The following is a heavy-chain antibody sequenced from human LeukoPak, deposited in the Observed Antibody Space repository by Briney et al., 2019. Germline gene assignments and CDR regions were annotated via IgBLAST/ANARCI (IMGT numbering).Heavy chain of an antibody. Sequence: GGSLRLSCAASEFSVGSNYMTWVRQAPGKGLEWVSRINGDGSNTVYADSVKGRFTISRDNAKNTLYLQMNSLRAEDTSLYFCARLDFGDSIDYWGQGALVTVSS. CDR3: ARLDFGDSIDY. CDR1: EFSVGSNY. CDR2: INGDGSNT. J-gene: IGHJ4*02. V-gene: IGHV3-74*01. D-gene: IGHD4-17*01.